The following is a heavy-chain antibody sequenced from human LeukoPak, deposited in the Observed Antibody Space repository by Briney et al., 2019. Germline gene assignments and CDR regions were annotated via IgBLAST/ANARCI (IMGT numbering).Heavy chain of an antibody. J-gene: IGHJ6*02. CDR1: GGSISSGGYY. CDR3: ARGRITIFGVVHYYYYGMDV. D-gene: IGHD3-3*01. CDR2: INHSGST. V-gene: IGHV4-30-2*01. Sequence: SQTLSLTCTVSGGSISSGGYYWSWIRQPPGKGLEWIGEINHSGSTNYNPSLKSRVTISVDTSKNQFSLKLSSVTAADTAVYYCARGRITIFGVVHYYYYGMDVWGQGTTVTVSS.